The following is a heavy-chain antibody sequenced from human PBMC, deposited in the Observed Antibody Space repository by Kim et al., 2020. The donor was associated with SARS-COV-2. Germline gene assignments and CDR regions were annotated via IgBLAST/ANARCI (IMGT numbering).Heavy chain of an antibody. CDR2: IYYSGST. V-gene: IGHV4-39*01. CDR1: GGSISSSSYY. Sequence: SETLSLTCTVSGGSISSSSYYWGWIRQPPGKGLEWIGSIYYSGSTYYNPSLKSRVTISVDTSKNQFSLKLSSVTAADTAVYYCARHGKYSYGLMGAFDIWGQGTMVTVSS. CDR3: ARHGKYSYGLMGAFDI. J-gene: IGHJ3*02. D-gene: IGHD5-18*01.